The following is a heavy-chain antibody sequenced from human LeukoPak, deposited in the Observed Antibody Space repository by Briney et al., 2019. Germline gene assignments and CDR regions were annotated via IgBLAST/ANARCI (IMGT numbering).Heavy chain of an antibody. D-gene: IGHD3-22*01. J-gene: IGHJ4*02. CDR2: ISAYNGNT. CDR1: GYTVTSYG. V-gene: IGHV1-18*01. Sequence: ASVKVSCKASGYTVTSYGISWVRQAPGQGLEWMGWISAYNGNTNYAQKLQGRVTMTTDTSTSTAYMELRSLRSDDTAVYYCARRGYYDSSGYLNYWGQGTLVTVSS. CDR3: ARRGYYDSSGYLNY.